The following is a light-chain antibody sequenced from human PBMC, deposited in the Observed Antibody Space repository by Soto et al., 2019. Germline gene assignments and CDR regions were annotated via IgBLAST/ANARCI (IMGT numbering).Light chain of an antibody. CDR1: SSNIGRNN. V-gene: IGLV1-44*01. Sequence: QSVLTQPPSASGTPGQRVTISCSGSSSNIGRNNVSWYQQLPGTAPKLLIFNSNQRPSGVPDRFSGSKSGTSASLAISGLQSGDETDYYCAAWDDSLIGVVFGGGTKVTVL. CDR3: AAWDDSLIGVV. CDR2: NSN. J-gene: IGLJ2*01.